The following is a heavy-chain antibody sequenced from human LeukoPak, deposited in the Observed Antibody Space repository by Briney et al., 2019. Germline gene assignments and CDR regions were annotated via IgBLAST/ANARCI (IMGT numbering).Heavy chain of an antibody. CDR3: SLSCGSGSWVFDI. CDR1: GFIFSNYG. V-gene: IGHV3-33*01. CDR2: IWYDGSDI. J-gene: IGHJ3*02. D-gene: IGHD3-10*01. Sequence: PGGSLRLSCAASGFIFSNYGMHWVRQAPGKGLEWVAVIWYDGSDIYYADSVKGRFTISRDNSKNTLYLQMNSLRAEDTAVYYCSLSCGSGSWVFDIWGQGTMVTVSS.